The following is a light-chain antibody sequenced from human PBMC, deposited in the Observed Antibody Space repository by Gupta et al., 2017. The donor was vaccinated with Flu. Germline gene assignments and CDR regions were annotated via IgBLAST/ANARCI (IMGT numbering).Light chain of an antibody. Sequence: DIQMTQSPSTLSASVGDRVTTTCRASQSISNWLAWYQQKPGKVPKLLIYPASSLESGVPSRFSGSGSGTEFTLTISSLQPDDVATYYCQRYDSLWTFGQGTRVEIK. CDR2: PAS. V-gene: IGKV1-5*03. J-gene: IGKJ1*01. CDR3: QRYDSLWT. CDR1: QSISNW.